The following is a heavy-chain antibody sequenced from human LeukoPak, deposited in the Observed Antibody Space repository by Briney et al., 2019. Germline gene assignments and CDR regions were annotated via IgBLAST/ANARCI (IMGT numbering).Heavy chain of an antibody. CDR3: TREVDGMSAY. Sequence: GGSLRLSCTASGFNFGNYAMSWVRQAPGKGLEWLGFIRSRASGGAIEYDPSVDGRFTISRDDSKSIAYLQMTSLKTEDTATYFCTREVDGMSAYWGQGTLVTVSS. J-gene: IGHJ4*02. CDR1: GFNFGNYA. CDR2: IRSRASGGAI. V-gene: IGHV3-49*04. D-gene: IGHD1-14*01.